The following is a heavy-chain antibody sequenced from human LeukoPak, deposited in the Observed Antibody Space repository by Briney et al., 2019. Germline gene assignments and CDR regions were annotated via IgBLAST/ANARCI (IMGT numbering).Heavy chain of an antibody. CDR1: GFTFTKFW. J-gene: IGHJ4*02. CDR3: ASPRYEYWSGYYSD. Sequence: GGPLRLSCTASGFTFTKFWMSWVRQAPGKGLEWVADIKHGGSETYYVDSVKGRFTISRDDAQKSLYLQMNNLRAEDTAVYYCASPRYEYWSGYYSDWGRGTLVTVSS. D-gene: IGHD3-3*01. V-gene: IGHV3-7*01. CDR2: IKHGGSET.